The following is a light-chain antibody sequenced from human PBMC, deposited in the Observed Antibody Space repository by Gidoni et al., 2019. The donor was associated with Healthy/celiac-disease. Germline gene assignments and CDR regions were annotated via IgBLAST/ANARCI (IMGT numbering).Light chain of an antibody. CDR1: QSVSSN. Sequence: IVMTQSPATLSVSPGERATLSCRASQSVSSNLAWYQQKPGQAPRLLIYGASTRATGIPASFSGSGSGTEFTLTISSLQSEDFAVFYCQQYNNWPPCTFGQGTKLEIK. CDR3: QQYNNWPPCT. CDR2: GAS. J-gene: IGKJ2*02. V-gene: IGKV3-15*01.